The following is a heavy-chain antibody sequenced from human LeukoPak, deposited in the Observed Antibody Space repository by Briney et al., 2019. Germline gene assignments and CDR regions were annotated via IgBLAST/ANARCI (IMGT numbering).Heavy chain of an antibody. J-gene: IGHJ4*02. V-gene: IGHV3-48*01. D-gene: IGHD3-9*01. Sequence: GGSLRLSCAASGFTFSSYSMNWVRQAPGKGLEWVSYISSSSSTIYYADSAKGRFTISRDNSKNTLYLQMNSLRAEDTAVYYCARDHYDILTGSSGFDYWGQGTLVTVSS. CDR1: GFTFSSYS. CDR3: ARDHYDILTGSSGFDY. CDR2: ISSSSSTI.